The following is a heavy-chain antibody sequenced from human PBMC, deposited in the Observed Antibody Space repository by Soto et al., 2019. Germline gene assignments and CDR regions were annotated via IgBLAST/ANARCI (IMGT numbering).Heavy chain of an antibody. CDR1: GFTFSAHY. D-gene: IGHD2-2*01. Sequence: EVQLVESGGGLVQPGGSLRLSCAASGFTFSAHYMDWVRQAPGKGLEWVGRTRNKANSYTTEYAASVKGRFTISRDDSESSLYLQMNSLKTEDTAVYYCASSLGYCSTTSSHHYYFDFWGQGTLVTVSS. V-gene: IGHV3-72*01. J-gene: IGHJ4*02. CDR3: ASSLGYCSTTSSHHYYFDF. CDR2: TRNKANSYTT.